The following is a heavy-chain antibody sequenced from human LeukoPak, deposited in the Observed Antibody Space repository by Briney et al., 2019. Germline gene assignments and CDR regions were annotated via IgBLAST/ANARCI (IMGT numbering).Heavy chain of an antibody. CDR1: GFTFSSYG. CDR3: AKGGCSSTTCYLANP. J-gene: IGHJ5*02. CDR2: IWYDGSNK. Sequence: GRSLRLSCAASGFTFSSYGMHWVRQAPGKGLEWVAVIWYDGSNKYYADSVKGRFTISRDNSKNTLYLQMNSLTAEDTALYYCAKGGCSSTTCYLANPWGQGTLVTVSS. D-gene: IGHD2-2*01. V-gene: IGHV3-33*06.